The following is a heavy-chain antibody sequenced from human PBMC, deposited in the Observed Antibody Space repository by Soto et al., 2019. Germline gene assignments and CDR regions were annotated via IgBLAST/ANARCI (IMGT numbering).Heavy chain of an antibody. CDR2: TYYRSKWYN. CDR1: GDSVSSNSAA. J-gene: IGHJ3*02. Sequence: SQTLSLTCVISGDSVSSNSAAWNWIRQSPSRGLEWLGRTYYRSKWYNDYAVSVKSRMTINPDTSKNQFSLQLNSVTPEDTAVYYCARDPGGCSSTSCFPEAFDIWGQGTMVTV. V-gene: IGHV6-1*01. CDR3: ARDPGGCSSTSCFPEAFDI. D-gene: IGHD2-2*01.